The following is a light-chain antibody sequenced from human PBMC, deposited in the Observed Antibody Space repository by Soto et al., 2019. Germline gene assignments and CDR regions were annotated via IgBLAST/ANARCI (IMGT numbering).Light chain of an antibody. CDR2: KTS. V-gene: IGKV1-5*03. J-gene: IGKJ4*01. CDR1: QSIDSW. Sequence: IQMTQSPSTLSASVGDRVTITCRASQSIDSWLAWYQQKPGKAPNLLIYKTSNLESGVPSRFSGSGSGTEFPLTISSLQPDDFATYYCQQYKSFSLTFGGGTRVEVK. CDR3: QQYKSFSLT.